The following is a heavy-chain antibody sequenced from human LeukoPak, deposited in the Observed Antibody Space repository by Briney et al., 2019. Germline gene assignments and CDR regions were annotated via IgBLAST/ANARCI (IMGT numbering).Heavy chain of an antibody. D-gene: IGHD3-9*01. Sequence: ASVKVSCKASGYTFTSYYMHLVRQAPRQGLEWMGIINPSGGSTSYAQKFQGRVTMTRNTSISTAYMELSSLRSEDTAVYYCARGFSAYDILTGYSYYWGQGTLVTVSS. V-gene: IGHV1-46*01. CDR3: ARGFSAYDILTGYSYY. J-gene: IGHJ4*02. CDR2: INPSGGST. CDR1: GYTFTSYY.